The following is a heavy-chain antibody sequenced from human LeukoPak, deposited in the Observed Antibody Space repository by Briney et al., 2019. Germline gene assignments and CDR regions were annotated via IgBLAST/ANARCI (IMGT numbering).Heavy chain of an antibody. CDR2: ISGSGGST. Sequence: GGSLRLSCAASGFTFSIYAMSWVRQAPGKGLEWVSAISGSGGSTYYADSVKGRFTISRDNSKNTLYLQMNSLRAEDTAVYYCAKGGDAYNYPDSWGQGTLVTVSS. D-gene: IGHD5-24*01. CDR3: AKGGDAYNYPDS. V-gene: IGHV3-23*01. CDR1: GFTFSIYA. J-gene: IGHJ4*02.